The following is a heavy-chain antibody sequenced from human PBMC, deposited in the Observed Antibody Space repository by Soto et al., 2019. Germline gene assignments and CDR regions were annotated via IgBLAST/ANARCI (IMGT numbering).Heavy chain of an antibody. D-gene: IGHD1-1*01. CDR1: GFTFEDYA. Sequence: LRLSCAASGFTFEDYAMKWVRQPPGKGLEWVAGIGWNSVSIGYADSVKGRFTISRDNARKSLYLEMTSLRPEDSALYYCVKDSHSGRNRTHNLDHWGRGALGTSPQ. CDR3: VKDSHSGRNRTHNLDH. J-gene: IGHJ5*02. V-gene: IGHV3-9*01. CDR2: IGWNSVSI.